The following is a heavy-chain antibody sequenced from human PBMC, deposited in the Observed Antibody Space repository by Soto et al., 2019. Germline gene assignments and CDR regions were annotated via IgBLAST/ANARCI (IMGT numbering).Heavy chain of an antibody. CDR3: AKKSCSSPGCPYGMDV. CDR2: ISFTGDSR. V-gene: IGHV3-23*01. Sequence: GGSXRLSCAASGFNFNAYVMNWVRQAPGKGLEWVSIISFTGDSRYYADSVKDRFTISRDNSQNTLYLQMNSLRAEDTAVYYCAKKSCSSPGCPYGMDVWGQGTTVTVSS. J-gene: IGHJ6*02. CDR1: GFNFNAYV. D-gene: IGHD2-2*01.